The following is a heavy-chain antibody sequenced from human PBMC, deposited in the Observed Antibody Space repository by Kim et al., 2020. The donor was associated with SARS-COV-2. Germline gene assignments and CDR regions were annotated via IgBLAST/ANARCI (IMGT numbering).Heavy chain of an antibody. CDR3: ARTDYGDYKGYFDY. D-gene: IGHD4-17*01. J-gene: IGHJ4*02. V-gene: IGHV4-34*01. Sequence: NPSLQSRVTISVDTSKNQFSLKLSSVTAADTAVYYCARTDYGDYKGYFDYWGQGTLVTVSS.